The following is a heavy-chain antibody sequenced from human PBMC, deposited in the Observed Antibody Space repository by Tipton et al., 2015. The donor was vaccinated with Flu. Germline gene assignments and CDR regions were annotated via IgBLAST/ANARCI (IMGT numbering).Heavy chain of an antibody. CDR2: ICHSGNT. J-gene: IGHJ4*02. CDR1: GDSIGSGYC. CDR3: SRSTYYYGSGSSDY. Sequence: TLSLTCSVSGDSIGSGYCWGWVRQPPGKGLDWIGNICHSGNTYYNPSLKSRITISVDRSKNQFSLKLISVTAADTAVYYCSRSTYYYGSGSSDYWGQGTLVAVSS. V-gene: IGHV4-38-2*01. D-gene: IGHD3-10*01.